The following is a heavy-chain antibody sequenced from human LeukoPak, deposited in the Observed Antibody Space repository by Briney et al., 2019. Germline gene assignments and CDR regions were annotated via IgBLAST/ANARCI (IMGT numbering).Heavy chain of an antibody. Sequence: GGSLRLSCAASGFTFSSYSMNWVRQAPGKGLEWVSSISSSSSYIYYADSVKGRFTISRDNSKNTLYLQMNSLRAEDTAVYYCAKAALKSFVVVVATYYFDYWGQGTLVTVSS. V-gene: IGHV3-21*04. CDR1: GFTFSSYS. CDR3: AKAALKSFVVVVATYYFDY. CDR2: ISSSSSYI. J-gene: IGHJ4*02. D-gene: IGHD2-15*01.